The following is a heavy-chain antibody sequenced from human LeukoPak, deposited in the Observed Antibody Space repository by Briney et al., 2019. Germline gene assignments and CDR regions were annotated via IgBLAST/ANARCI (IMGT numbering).Heavy chain of an antibody. J-gene: IGHJ4*02. CDR1: GFTVSSNY. CDR2: IYSGGST. CDR3: ARDPPLWSVDY. Sequence: GGSLRLSCAASGFTVSSNYMSWVRQAPGKGLEGVSVIYSGGSTYNADSVKGRSTISRDNSKNTLYLQTNSLRAEETPVYYCARDPPLWSVDYWGQGTLVTVSS. V-gene: IGHV3-66*02. D-gene: IGHD3-10*01.